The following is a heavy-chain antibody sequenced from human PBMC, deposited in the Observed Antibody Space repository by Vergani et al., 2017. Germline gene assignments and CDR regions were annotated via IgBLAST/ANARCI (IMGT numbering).Heavy chain of an antibody. J-gene: IGHJ2*01. Sequence: EVQLVQSGAEVKKPGESLKISCKGSGYSFTSYWIGWVRQMPGKGLEWMGIIYPGDSDTRYSPSFQGQVTISSDKSISTAYLQWSSLKASDTAMYYCARRSSSSWSNWYFDLWGRGTLVTVSS. D-gene: IGHD6-13*01. CDR2: IYPGDSDT. CDR1: GYSFTSYW. V-gene: IGHV5-51*03. CDR3: ARRSSSSWSNWYFDL.